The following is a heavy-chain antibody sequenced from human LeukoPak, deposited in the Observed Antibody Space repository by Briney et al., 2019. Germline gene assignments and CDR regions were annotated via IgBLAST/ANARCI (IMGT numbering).Heavy chain of an antibody. CDR2: FCGSGGAT. J-gene: IGHJ4*02. V-gene: IGHV3-23*01. CDR1: GFTFITYA. D-gene: IGHD6-13*01. CDR3: AKAQGGYSSTWYHFDY. Sequence: GGALRLSFAPPGFTFITYAMSWVPPAPGKGVGWGPGFCGSGGATYYADSVKGRFTISRDNSKNTLYLQMNSLRAEDTAIYYCAKAQGGYSSTWYHFDYWGQGTLVTVSS.